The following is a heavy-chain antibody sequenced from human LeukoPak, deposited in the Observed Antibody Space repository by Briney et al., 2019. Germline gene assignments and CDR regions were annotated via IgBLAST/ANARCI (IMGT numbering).Heavy chain of an antibody. CDR1: GGSISSSSYY. D-gene: IGHD3-10*01. CDR2: IYYSGST. CDR3: ARRPAYYYGSGSYSGNWFDP. J-gene: IGHJ5*02. V-gene: IGHV4-39*01. Sequence: PSETLSLTCTVSGGSISSSSYYWGWIRQPPGKGLEWIGSIYYSGSTYYNPSLKSRVTISVDTSKNQFSLKLSSVTAADTAVYYCARRPAYYYGSGSYSGNWFDPWGPGTLVTVSS.